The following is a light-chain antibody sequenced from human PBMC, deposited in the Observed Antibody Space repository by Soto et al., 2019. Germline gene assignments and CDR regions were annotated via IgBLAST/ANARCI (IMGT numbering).Light chain of an antibody. CDR2: GAS. Sequence: LTQSPSHLSASVGARVTITCRASQGISRNLAWYHQEPGKAPKLLIYGASTLQSGVPSRFRGSGSGTDFTLTISSLQPEEGATDVGQQLNSYPRTFCQGTKVDIK. CDR3: QQLNSYPRT. J-gene: IGKJ1*01. V-gene: IGKV1-9*01. CDR1: QGISRN.